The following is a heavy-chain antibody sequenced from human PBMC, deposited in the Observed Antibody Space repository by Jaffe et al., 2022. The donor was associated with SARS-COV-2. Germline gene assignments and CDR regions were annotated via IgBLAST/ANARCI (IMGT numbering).Heavy chain of an antibody. CDR2: ISSNTGNP. D-gene: IGHD6-19*01. Sequence: QVQLVQSGSELKKPGASVKVSCRASGYTLTSYAINWVRQAPGQGLEWMGWISSNTGNPTYAQGFTGRFVFSLDTSVNTAYLQINSLTAEDTAVYYCASSPGYTSGWYGLLWNNYYLDVWGKGTTVTVSS. J-gene: IGHJ6*03. CDR3: ASSPGYTSGWYGLLWNNYYLDV. V-gene: IGHV7-4-1*02. CDR1: GYTLTSYA.